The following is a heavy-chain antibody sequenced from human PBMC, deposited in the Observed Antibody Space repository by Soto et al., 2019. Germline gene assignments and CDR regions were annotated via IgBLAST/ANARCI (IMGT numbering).Heavy chain of an antibody. J-gene: IGHJ4*02. Sequence: QVQLVQSGAEVKKPGASVKVSCEASGYTFTSYDINWVRQATGQGLEWMGWMNPKSGNTGYAQKFQGRVTMSRNTSTRTASMELSSLRSDDTAVYYCTRSRGWSMDDYWGQGTLVTVPS. CDR3: TRSRGWSMDDY. CDR1: GYTFTSYD. V-gene: IGHV1-8*01. CDR2: MNPKSGNT. D-gene: IGHD6-19*01.